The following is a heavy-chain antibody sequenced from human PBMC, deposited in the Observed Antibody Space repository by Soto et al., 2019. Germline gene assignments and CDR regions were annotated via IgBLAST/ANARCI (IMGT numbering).Heavy chain of an antibody. V-gene: IGHV3-23*01. CDR2: ISGYGDIT. CDR3: AKGPRYQVSGVYYYYNYLGV. Sequence: GGSLRLSCAASGFTFTSYVMSWVRQAPGKGLEWVSAISGYGDITYYADSVKGRLTISRDNSKNTLYLQMNSLRAEDTAVYYCAKGPRYQVSGVYYYYNYLGVWGKGTTVTVSS. CDR1: GFTFTSYV. J-gene: IGHJ6*03. D-gene: IGHD2-2*01.